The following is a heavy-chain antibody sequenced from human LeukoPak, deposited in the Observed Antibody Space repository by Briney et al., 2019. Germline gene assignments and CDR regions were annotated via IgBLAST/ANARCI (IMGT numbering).Heavy chain of an antibody. Sequence: PRGSLRLSCAASGFTFSSYGMPWVRQAPGKGLEWVAVISYDGSNKYYADSVKGRFTISRDNSKNTLYLQMNSLRAEDTAVYYCAKDSGDYWGQGTLVTVSS. J-gene: IGHJ4*02. V-gene: IGHV3-30*18. CDR3: AKDSGDY. CDR2: ISYDGSNK. CDR1: GFTFSSYG.